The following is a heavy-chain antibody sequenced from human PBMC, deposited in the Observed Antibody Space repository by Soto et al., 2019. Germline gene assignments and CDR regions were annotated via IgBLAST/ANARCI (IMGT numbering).Heavy chain of an antibody. CDR1: GFTFSSYA. CDR3: AKEGSYSSSWGAPVYYYYGMDV. D-gene: IGHD6-13*01. CDR2: ISGSGGST. J-gene: IGHJ6*02. Sequence: PGGSLRLSCAASGFTFSSYAMSWVRQAPGKGLEWVSAISGSGGSTYYADSVKGRFTISRDNSKNTLYLQMNSLRAEDTAVYYCAKEGSYSSSWGAPVYYYYGMDVWGQGTTVTVSS. V-gene: IGHV3-23*01.